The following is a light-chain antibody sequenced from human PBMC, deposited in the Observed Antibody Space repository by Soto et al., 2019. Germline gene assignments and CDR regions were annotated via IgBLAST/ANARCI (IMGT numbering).Light chain of an antibody. CDR1: QSVSSY. CDR2: DAS. CDR3: QQRSNWYT. V-gene: IGKV3-11*01. Sequence: EMVLTQSPATLSLSPGERATHSCRASQSVSSYLAWYQQKRGQAPRLLIYDASNRATGIPARFSGSGSGTDFTLTISSLEPEDFAVYYCQQRSNWYTFGQGTKLEIK. J-gene: IGKJ2*01.